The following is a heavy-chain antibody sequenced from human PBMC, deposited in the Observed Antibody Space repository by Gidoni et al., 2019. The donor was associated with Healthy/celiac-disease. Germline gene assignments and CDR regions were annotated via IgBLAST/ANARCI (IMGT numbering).Heavy chain of an antibody. CDR2: ISGSGGST. CDR1: GFTFSSYA. Sequence: EVQLLESGGGLVQPGGSLRLSCSASGFTFSSYAMSWVRQAPGKGLEWVSAISGSGGSTYYADSVKGRFTISRDNSKNTLYLQMNSLRAEDTAVYYCAKSPSGYSYAYDAFDIWGQGTMVTVSS. V-gene: IGHV3-23*01. J-gene: IGHJ3*02. CDR3: AKSPSGYSYAYDAFDI. D-gene: IGHD5-18*01.